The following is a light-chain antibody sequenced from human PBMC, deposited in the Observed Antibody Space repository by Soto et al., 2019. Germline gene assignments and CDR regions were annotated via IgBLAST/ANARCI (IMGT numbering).Light chain of an antibody. CDR2: EVS. Sequence: QSALTQPPSASGSPGQSVTISCTGTSSDVGGYNYVSWYQQHPGKAPKFMIFEVSRRPSGVPDRFSGSKSGNTASLTVSGLQADDEADYYCSSYEGSNNPVVFGGVTKLTVL. CDR1: SSDVGGYNY. CDR3: SSYEGSNNPVV. J-gene: IGLJ2*01. V-gene: IGLV2-8*01.